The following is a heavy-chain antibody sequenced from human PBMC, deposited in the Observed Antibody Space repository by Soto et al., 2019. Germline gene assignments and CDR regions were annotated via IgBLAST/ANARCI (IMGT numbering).Heavy chain of an antibody. Sequence: SETLSLTCTVSGGSISSYYWSWIRQPPGKGLEWIGYIYYSGSTNYNPSLKSRVTISVDTSKNQFSLKLSSVTAADTAVYYCAREPLTPLTGTTKIGNGMDVWGQGTTVTVSS. J-gene: IGHJ6*02. CDR3: AREPLTPLTGTTKIGNGMDV. CDR2: IYYSGST. D-gene: IGHD1-7*01. V-gene: IGHV4-59*01. CDR1: GGSISSYY.